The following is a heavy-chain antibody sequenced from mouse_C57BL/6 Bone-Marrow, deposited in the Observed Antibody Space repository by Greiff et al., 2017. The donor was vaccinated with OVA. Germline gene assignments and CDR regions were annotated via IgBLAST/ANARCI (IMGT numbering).Heavy chain of an antibody. Sequence: QVQLKESGPELVKPGASVKISCKASGYAFSSSWMNWVKQRPGKGLAWIGRIYPGDGDTTYNGKFKGKATLTADKSSSTAYMQLSSLTSEDSAVCCCARHEDGYYASYFDYRDQGTALTVSS. J-gene: IGHJ2*01. V-gene: IGHV1-82*01. CDR3: ARHEDGYYASYFDY. CDR1: GYAFSSSW. D-gene: IGHD2-3*01. CDR2: IYPGDGDT.